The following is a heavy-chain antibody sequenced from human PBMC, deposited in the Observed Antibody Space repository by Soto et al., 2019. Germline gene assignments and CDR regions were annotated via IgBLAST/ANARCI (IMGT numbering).Heavy chain of an antibody. CDR3: ARRASGGSGTYYPAIDY. D-gene: IGHD3-10*01. V-gene: IGHV5-10-1*01. Sequence: GESLKISCKGSGYSFTTYWISWVRQMPGKGLEWMGRIDPSDSYTNYSPSFQGHVTISVDKSISTAYLQWSSLKASDTAMYYCARRASGGSGTYYPAIDYWGQGTLVPVSS. CDR1: GYSFTTYW. CDR2: IDPSDSYT. J-gene: IGHJ4*02.